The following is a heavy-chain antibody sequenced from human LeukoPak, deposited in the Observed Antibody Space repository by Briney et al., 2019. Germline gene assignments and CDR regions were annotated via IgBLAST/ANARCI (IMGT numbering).Heavy chain of an antibody. V-gene: IGHV3-33*01. CDR1: GFTFSSYG. J-gene: IGHJ6*02. CDR2: IWYDGSNK. Sequence: GGSLRLSCAASGFTFSSYGMHWVRQAPGKGLEWVAVIWYDGSNKYYADSVKGRFTISRDNSKNTLYLQMNSLRAEDTAVYYCARVRLLWPPFYYGMDVWGQGTTVTVSS. D-gene: IGHD2-2*01. CDR3: ARVRLLWPPFYYGMDV.